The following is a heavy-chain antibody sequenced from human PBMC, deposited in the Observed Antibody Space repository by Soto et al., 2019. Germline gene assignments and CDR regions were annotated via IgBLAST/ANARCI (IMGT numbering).Heavy chain of an antibody. J-gene: IGHJ3*02. CDR3: ARDPLYYYDSSGPDAFDI. CDR1: GFTFSDYY. V-gene: IGHV3-11*01. Sequence: GGSLRLSCAASGFTFSDYYMSWIRQAPGKGLEWVSYISSSGSTIYYADSVKGRFTISRDNAKNSLYLQMNSPRAEDTAVYYCARDPLYYYDSSGPDAFDIWGQGTMVTVSS. D-gene: IGHD3-22*01. CDR2: ISSSGSTI.